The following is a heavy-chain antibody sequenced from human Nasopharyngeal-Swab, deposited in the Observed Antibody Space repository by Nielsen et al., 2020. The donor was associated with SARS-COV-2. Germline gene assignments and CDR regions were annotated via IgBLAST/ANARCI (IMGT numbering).Heavy chain of an antibody. CDR2: IYTSGST. CDR3: ARDRVVVAATWFDY. CDR1: GGSISSYY. V-gene: IGHV4-4*07. Sequence: SETLSLSCTGSGGSISSYYWSWIRQPAGKGLEWIGRIYTSGSTNYNPSLKSRVTMSVDTSKNQFSLKLSSVTAADTAVYYCARDRVVVAATWFDYWGQGTLVTVSS. D-gene: IGHD2-15*01. J-gene: IGHJ4*02.